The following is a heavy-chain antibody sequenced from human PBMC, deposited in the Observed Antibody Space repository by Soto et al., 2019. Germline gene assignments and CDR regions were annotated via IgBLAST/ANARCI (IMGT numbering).Heavy chain of an antibody. CDR1: GFTFSSYE. D-gene: IGHD3-3*01. Sequence: GGSLRLSCAASGFTFSSYEMNWVRQAPGKGLEWVSYISSSGSTIYYADSVEGRFTISRDNAKNSLYLQMNSLRAEDTAVYYCAREAYDFWSGYYGPYGMDVWGQGTTVTVSS. CDR2: ISSSGSTI. V-gene: IGHV3-48*03. J-gene: IGHJ6*02. CDR3: AREAYDFWSGYYGPYGMDV.